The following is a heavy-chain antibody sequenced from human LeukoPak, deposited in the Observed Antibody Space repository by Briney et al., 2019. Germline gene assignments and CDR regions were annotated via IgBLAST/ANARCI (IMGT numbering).Heavy chain of an antibody. CDR1: GFTFSSYE. CDR2: ISSSGSTI. Sequence: PGGSLRLSCAASGFTFSSYEMNWVRQAPGKGLEWVLYISSSGSTIYYADCVKGRFTISRDNAKNSLHLQMNSLRAEDTAVYYCARDSELLPYYFDYWGQGTLVTVSS. J-gene: IGHJ4*02. D-gene: IGHD1-26*01. V-gene: IGHV3-48*03. CDR3: ARDSELLPYYFDY.